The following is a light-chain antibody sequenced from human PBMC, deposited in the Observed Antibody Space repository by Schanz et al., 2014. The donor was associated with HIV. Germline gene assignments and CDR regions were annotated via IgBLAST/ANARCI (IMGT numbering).Light chain of an antibody. CDR3: ISYTSDTVL. Sequence: QSVLTQPPSVSGAPGQRVTISCTGSSSNIGAGYEVHWYKQLPETAPKLLIFGDKNRPSGVPDRYSGSKSDTSASLAITGLQPEDEADYYCISYTSDTVLFGGGTKLTVL. V-gene: IGLV1-40*01. CDR2: GDK. J-gene: IGLJ2*01. CDR1: SSNIGAGYE.